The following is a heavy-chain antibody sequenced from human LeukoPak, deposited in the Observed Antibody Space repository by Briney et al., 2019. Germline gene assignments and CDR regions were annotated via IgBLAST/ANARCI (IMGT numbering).Heavy chain of an antibody. Sequence: PSETLSFTCTVSGGSVSSGSYYWSWIRQPPGKVLEWIGYIYYSGSPNYNPSLKSRVTISVGTSKNQFSLKLSSVTAADTAVYYCASSEMATVEYYFDQWGQGTLVTVSS. J-gene: IGHJ4*02. V-gene: IGHV4-61*01. D-gene: IGHD5-24*01. CDR3: ASSEMATVEYYFDQ. CDR2: IYYSGSP. CDR1: GGSVSSGSYY.